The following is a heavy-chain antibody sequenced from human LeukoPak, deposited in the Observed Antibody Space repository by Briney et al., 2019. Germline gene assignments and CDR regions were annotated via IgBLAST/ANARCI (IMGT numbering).Heavy chain of an antibody. CDR3: AKSEENYYFYGMDV. J-gene: IGHJ6*02. Sequence: GGSLRLSCPASGFTFSSYAMNWVRQAPGEGLEWVSIIIGSGGTTYYADSVKGRFTISSDNSKNTLYLQMNSLRAEDTAVYYCAKSEENYYFYGMDVWGQGTTVTVSS. CDR1: GFTFSSYA. CDR2: IIGSGGTT. V-gene: IGHV3-23*01.